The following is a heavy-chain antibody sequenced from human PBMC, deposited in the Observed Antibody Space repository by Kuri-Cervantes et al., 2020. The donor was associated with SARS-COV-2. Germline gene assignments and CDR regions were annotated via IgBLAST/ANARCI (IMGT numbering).Heavy chain of an antibody. CDR2: ISISRSTI. V-gene: IGHV3-48*01. D-gene: IGHD3-16*01. J-gene: IGHJ4*02. Sequence: GESLKISCAASGFTFSSYSMNWVRQAPGKGLEWVSYISISRSTIYYADSVKGRFTISRDNAKNSLYLQMNSLRAEDTAVYYCARDRKYYDYVWGSGHFDYWGQGNLVTVSS. CDR3: ARDRKYYDYVWGSGHFDY. CDR1: GFTFSSYS.